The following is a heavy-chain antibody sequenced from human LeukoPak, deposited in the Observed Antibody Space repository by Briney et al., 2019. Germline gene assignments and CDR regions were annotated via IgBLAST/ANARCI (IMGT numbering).Heavy chain of an antibody. CDR1: GYTFTAYY. Sequence: ASVKVSCKASGYTFTAYYVNWVRQAPGQGLEWMGWINPNSGATNYAQKFQGRVTMTRDTSITTAYMELSRLKSDDTAVYYCATVRDIVVGGGPYYFDYWGQGTLVTVSS. J-gene: IGHJ4*02. D-gene: IGHD2-15*01. CDR3: ATVRDIVVGGGPYYFDY. V-gene: IGHV1-2*02. CDR2: INPNSGAT.